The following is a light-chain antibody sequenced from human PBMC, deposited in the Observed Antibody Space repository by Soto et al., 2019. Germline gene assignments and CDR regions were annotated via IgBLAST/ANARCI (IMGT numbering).Light chain of an antibody. CDR2: DAS. V-gene: IGKV1-33*01. CDR1: QSISGW. Sequence: DIQIYKSPSTVSASVGDRVSITCRASQSISGWLAWYQQKPGKAPKLLIYDASNLETGVPSRFSGSGSGTDFTFTISSLQPEAIATYYSQQYDNLPWTFGLWTRWIS. J-gene: IGKJ1*01. CDR3: QQYDNLPWT.